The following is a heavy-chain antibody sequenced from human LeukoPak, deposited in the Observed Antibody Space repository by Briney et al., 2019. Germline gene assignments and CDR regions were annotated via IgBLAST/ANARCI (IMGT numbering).Heavy chain of an antibody. V-gene: IGHV1-69*01. CDR1: EGTFGAYS. D-gene: IGHD3-10*01. CDR2: INPIFNIL. Sequence: SVKVSCKASEGTFGAYSLDWVRQAPGQGLEWLGGINPIFNILNYAQKFRGRVTITADESTNTAYMDLSSLKYDDTAVYYCAAGRRLGELLFDYWGQGALVTVSS. J-gene: IGHJ4*02. CDR3: AAGRRLGELLFDY.